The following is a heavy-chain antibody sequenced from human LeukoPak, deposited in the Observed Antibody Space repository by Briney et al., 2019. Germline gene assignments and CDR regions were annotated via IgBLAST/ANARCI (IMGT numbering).Heavy chain of an antibody. CDR3: ARVATGSFDY. CDR2: IYYSGST. Sequence: PSETLSLTCTVSGGSISSGGYYWSWIRQHPGKGLEWIGYIYYSGSTYYNPSLKIRVTISVATSKNQFSLKLSSVTAADTAVYYRARVATGSFDYWGQGTLVTVSS. J-gene: IGHJ4*02. CDR1: GGSISSGGYY. D-gene: IGHD1-14*01. V-gene: IGHV4-31*03.